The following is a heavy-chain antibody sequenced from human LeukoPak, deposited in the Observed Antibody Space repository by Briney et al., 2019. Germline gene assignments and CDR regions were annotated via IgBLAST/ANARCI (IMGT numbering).Heavy chain of an antibody. V-gene: IGHV1-2*02. D-gene: IGHD5-18*01. J-gene: IGHJ4*02. CDR1: GYTFTGYY. CDR2: INPNSGGT. Sequence: ASVKVSCKASGYTFTGYYMHWVRQAPGQGLEWMGWINPNSGGTNYAQKLQGRVTMTRDTSISTAYMELSRLRSDDTAVYYCARDGYSYGRSFDYWGQGTLVTVPS. CDR3: ARDGYSYGRSFDY.